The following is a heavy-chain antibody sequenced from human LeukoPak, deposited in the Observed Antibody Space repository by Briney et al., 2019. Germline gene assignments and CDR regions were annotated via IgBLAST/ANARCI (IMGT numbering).Heavy chain of an antibody. CDR1: CRSFSGYY. V-gene: IGHV4-34*04. CDR3: ARDLSDYYGSGSYRPIDAFDI. CDR2: INHSRSP. D-gene: IGHD3-10*01. Sequence: AETLSLIYALYCRSFSGYYWSWIRQPPGKGLEWIGEINHSRSPNHNPSLKSRATLSIDTSKDQFSLKLSPVTAADTAVYYCARDLSDYYGSGSYRPIDAFDIWGQGTMVTVSS. J-gene: IGHJ3*02.